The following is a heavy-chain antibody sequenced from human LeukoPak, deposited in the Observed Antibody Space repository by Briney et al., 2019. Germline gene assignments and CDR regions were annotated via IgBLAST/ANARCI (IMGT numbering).Heavy chain of an antibody. D-gene: IGHD6-19*01. CDR1: GFTFSSYG. CDR2: ISGSGGST. V-gene: IGHV3-23*01. Sequence: PGGTLRLSCAASGFTFSSYGMSWVRQAPGKGLEWVSAISGSGGSTYYADSVKGRFTISRDNSKNTLYLQMNSLRAEDTAVYYCAKVSYGWYRAFDIWGQGTMVTVSS. CDR3: AKVSYGWYRAFDI. J-gene: IGHJ3*02.